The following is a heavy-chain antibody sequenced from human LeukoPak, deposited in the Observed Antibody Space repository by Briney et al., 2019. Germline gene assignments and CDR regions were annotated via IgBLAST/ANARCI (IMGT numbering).Heavy chain of an antibody. D-gene: IGHD6-6*01. CDR2: INPSGGST. CDR3: ARDRRDEYSSSSMDY. Sequence: GASVKVSCKASGYTFTSYYMHWVRQAPGHGLEWMGIINPSGGSTSYAQKFQGRVTMTRETSTSTVYMELSSLRSEDTAVYYCARDRRDEYSSSSMDYWGQGTLVTVSA. V-gene: IGHV1-46*01. CDR1: GYTFTSYY. J-gene: IGHJ4*02.